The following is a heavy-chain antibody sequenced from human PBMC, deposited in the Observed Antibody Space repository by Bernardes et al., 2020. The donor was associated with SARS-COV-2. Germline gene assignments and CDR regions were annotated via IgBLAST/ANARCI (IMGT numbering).Heavy chain of an antibody. J-gene: IGHJ4*02. CDR3: ARSPSWSGYSNYYFDY. Sequence: ASVKVSCMASGYTFTSYDINWVRQATGQGLEWVGWMNPNSGNTGFAQKFQGRVTLTRSTSTTTAYMELSSLRSEDTAVYYCARSPSWSGYSNYYFDYWGQGTLVIVSS. V-gene: IGHV1-8*01. CDR2: MNPNSGNT. CDR1: GYTFTSYD. D-gene: IGHD3-3*01.